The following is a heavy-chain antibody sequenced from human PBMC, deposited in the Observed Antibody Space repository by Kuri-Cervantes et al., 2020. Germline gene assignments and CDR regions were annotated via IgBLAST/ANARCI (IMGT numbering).Heavy chain of an antibody. CDR2: IYYSGST. J-gene: IGHJ3*02. Sequence: LRLSCTVSGGYISSGGYYWSWIRQHPGKGLEWIGYIYYSGSTYYNPFLKSRVTISVDTSKNQFSLKLSSVTAADTAVYYCARVEAAAGSAFDIWGQGTMVTVSS. D-gene: IGHD6-13*01. V-gene: IGHV4-31*03. CDR3: ARVEAAAGSAFDI. CDR1: GGYISSGGYY.